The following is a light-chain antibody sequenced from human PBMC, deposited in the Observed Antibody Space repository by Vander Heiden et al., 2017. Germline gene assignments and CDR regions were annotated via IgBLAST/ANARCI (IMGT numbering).Light chain of an antibody. CDR3: QQYNSYLLT. J-gene: IGKJ4*01. Sequence: DIQLTQSPSTLSASVGDRVTITCRASQSISSWLAWYQQKPGKAPKLLIYDASSLESGVPSRFSGSGSGTEFTLTISSLQPDDFATYYCQQYNSYLLTFGGGTKVEIK. V-gene: IGKV1-5*01. CDR1: QSISSW. CDR2: DAS.